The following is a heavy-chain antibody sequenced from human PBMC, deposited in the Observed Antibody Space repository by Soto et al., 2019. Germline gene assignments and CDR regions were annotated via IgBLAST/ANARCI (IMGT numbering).Heavy chain of an antibody. Sequence: ASVKVSCKASGYTFTSYGISWVRQAPGQGLEWMGWIRAYNGNTNYAQKLQGRVTMTTDTSTSTAYMELRSLRSDDTAVYYCARVSSVGATPYYYYGMDVWGQGTTVTVSS. CDR1: GYTFTSYG. J-gene: IGHJ6*02. D-gene: IGHD1-26*01. CDR2: IRAYNGNT. V-gene: IGHV1-18*01. CDR3: ARVSSVGATPYYYYGMDV.